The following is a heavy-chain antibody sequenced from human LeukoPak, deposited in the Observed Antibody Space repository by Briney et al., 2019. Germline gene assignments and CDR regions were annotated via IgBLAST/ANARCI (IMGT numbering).Heavy chain of an antibody. CDR1: GDSVSSYSAG. Sequence: SQTLSLTCAISGDSVSSYSAGWNWIRQSPSRGLEWLGRAYYRSKWYFDYAVSVKSRITISPDTSKNQLSLHLNSVTPEDTAVYYCARGGLVRGLISSLIAFDIWDQGTMVTVSS. D-gene: IGHD3-10*01. V-gene: IGHV6-1*01. CDR2: AYYRSKWYF. CDR3: ARGGLVRGLISSLIAFDI. J-gene: IGHJ3*02.